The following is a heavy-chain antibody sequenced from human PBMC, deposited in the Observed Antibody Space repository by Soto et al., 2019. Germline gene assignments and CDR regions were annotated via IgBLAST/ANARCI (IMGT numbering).Heavy chain of an antibody. CDR3: AKERDNGADRYYFDY. V-gene: IGHV3-23*01. J-gene: IGHJ4*02. CDR2: ISGGGDSI. CDR1: GFTFSSYA. D-gene: IGHD2-8*01. Sequence: VQLLESGGILVHPGGSLRLSYAASGFTFSSYAMTWVRQAPGKGLEWVSAISGGGDSIYYADSVKGRFTISRDQSKNTLYLQMHSLRAEDTAVYFCAKERDNGADRYYFDYWGQGTLVTVSS.